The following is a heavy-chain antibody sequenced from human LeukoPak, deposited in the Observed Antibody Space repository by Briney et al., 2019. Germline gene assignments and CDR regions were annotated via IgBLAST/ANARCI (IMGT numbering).Heavy chain of an antibody. Sequence: GESLKISCKCSGYSFISHWIGWVRQVPGKGLEWMGIIYPGDSDTCSSPSLQGRVTISADKSISTAFLQWNSLTASDTAMYYFARRDPVTQVAFDIWGQGTMVTVSS. CDR1: GYSFISHW. J-gene: IGHJ3*02. CDR3: ARRDPVTQVAFDI. D-gene: IGHD2-21*02. V-gene: IGHV5-51*01. CDR2: IYPGDSDT.